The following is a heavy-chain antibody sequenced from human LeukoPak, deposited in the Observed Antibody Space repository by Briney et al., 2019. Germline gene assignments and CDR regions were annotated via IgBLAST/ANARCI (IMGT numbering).Heavy chain of an antibody. V-gene: IGHV3-7*01. J-gene: IGHJ4*02. CDR2: IKEDGTRD. CDR1: GFTFNTYW. CDR3: ARDTKAGYFDL. Sequence: QPGGSLRLSCAASGFTFNTYWMSWVRQAPGKGLEWLANIKEDGTRDYYVGSVKGRFTISKDNAKTSLYLQVNSLRAEDTAVYYCARDTKAGYFDLWGQGTLVTVSS.